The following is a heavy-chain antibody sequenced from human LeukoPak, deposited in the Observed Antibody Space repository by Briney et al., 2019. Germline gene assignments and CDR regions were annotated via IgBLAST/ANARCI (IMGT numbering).Heavy chain of an antibody. D-gene: IGHD2/OR15-2a*01. CDR3: AGHHPRNTVDF. Sequence: SETLSLTCAVYGGSFSGYYWSWIRQPPGKGLEWIGEINHSGNTNYNPSLKSRVTISLDTSKNQFSLKLSSVTAADTAVYYCAGHHPRNTVDFWGQGTLVTVSS. CDR2: INHSGNT. J-gene: IGHJ4*02. V-gene: IGHV4-34*01. CDR1: GGSFSGYY.